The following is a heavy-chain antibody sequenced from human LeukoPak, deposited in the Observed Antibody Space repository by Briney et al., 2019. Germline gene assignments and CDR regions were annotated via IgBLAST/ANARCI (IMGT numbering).Heavy chain of an antibody. D-gene: IGHD3-10*01. J-gene: IGHJ5*02. Sequence: SETLFLTCTVSGGSISSYYWSWIRRPPGKGLEWIGYIYYSGSTNYNPSLKSRVTISVDTSKNQFSLKLSSVTAADTAVYYCARYSNYYGSGGWFDPWGQGTLVTVSS. V-gene: IGHV4-59*01. CDR1: GGSISSYY. CDR3: ARYSNYYGSGGWFDP. CDR2: IYYSGST.